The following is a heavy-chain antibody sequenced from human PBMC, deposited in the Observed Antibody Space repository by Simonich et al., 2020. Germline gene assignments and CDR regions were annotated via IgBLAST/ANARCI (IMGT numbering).Heavy chain of an antibody. Sequence: QVQLQESGPGLVKPSETLSLTCTVSGGSISSYYWSWIRQPPGKGREWIGYIYYSGRTNYTPSLKSRVTISVDTSKNQFSLKLSSVTAADTAVYYCARHDRWLQFYFDYWGQGTLVTVSS. CDR3: ARHDRWLQFYFDY. D-gene: IGHD5-12*01. CDR1: GGSISSYY. CDR2: IYYSGRT. J-gene: IGHJ4*02. V-gene: IGHV4-59*08.